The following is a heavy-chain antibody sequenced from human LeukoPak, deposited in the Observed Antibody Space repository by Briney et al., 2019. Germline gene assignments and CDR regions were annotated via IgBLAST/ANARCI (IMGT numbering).Heavy chain of an antibody. CDR1: GGSFSGYY. Sequence: SSETLSLTCAVYGGSFSGYYWSWIRQPPGKGLEWIGEINHSGSTNYNPSLKSRVTISVDTSKNQFSLKLSSVTAADTAVYYCATGGWRSNRFDYWGQGTLVTVSS. CDR2: INHSGST. CDR3: ATGGWRSNRFDY. V-gene: IGHV4-34*01. D-gene: IGHD6-19*01. J-gene: IGHJ4*02.